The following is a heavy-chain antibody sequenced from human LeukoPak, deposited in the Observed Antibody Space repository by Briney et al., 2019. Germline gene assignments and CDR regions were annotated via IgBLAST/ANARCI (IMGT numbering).Heavy chain of an antibody. CDR3: VRVAVAGAEDY. J-gene: IGHJ4*02. V-gene: IGHV3-7*01. CDR1: GFTFSSYW. CDR2: IKQDGSEK. Sequence: GGSLRLSCAASGFTFSSYWMSWVRQAPRKGLEWVANIKQDGSEKYYVDSVKGRFTISRDNAKNSLYLQMNSLRVEDTAVYYCVRVAVAGAEDYWGQGTLVTVSS. D-gene: IGHD6-19*01.